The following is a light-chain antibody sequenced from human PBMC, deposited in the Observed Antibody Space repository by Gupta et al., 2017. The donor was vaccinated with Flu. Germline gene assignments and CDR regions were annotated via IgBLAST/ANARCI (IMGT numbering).Light chain of an antibody. CDR3: QTWATGIWV. Sequence: SGHSTFASAWHQQQPEKGPRFLMKLNSDGSHTKGDGIPDRFSGSSSGAERYLTIASLQSEDEADYYCQTWATGIWVFGGGTKLSVL. V-gene: IGLV4-69*01. CDR1: SGHSTFA. J-gene: IGLJ3*02. CDR2: LNSDGSH.